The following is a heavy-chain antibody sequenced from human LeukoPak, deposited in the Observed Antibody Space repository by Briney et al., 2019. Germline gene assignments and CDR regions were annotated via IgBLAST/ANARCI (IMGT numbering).Heavy chain of an antibody. Sequence: GGSLRLSCAASGFTFESYGMSWVRQAPGKGLEWVSDISGSGDTTYYADSAKGRFSMSRDNSRGTLSLQMNSLRAEDTAVYFCAKALDSIFGVVLTPPALDIWGQGTMVTVSS. CDR3: AKALDSIFGVVLTPPALDI. J-gene: IGHJ3*02. CDR1: GFTFESYG. CDR2: ISGSGDTT. V-gene: IGHV3-23*01. D-gene: IGHD3-3*01.